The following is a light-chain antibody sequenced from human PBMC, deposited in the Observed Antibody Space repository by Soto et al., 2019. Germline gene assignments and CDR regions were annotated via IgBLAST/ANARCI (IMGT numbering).Light chain of an antibody. CDR3: QQYNSYPWT. J-gene: IGKJ1*01. CDR1: QSISSW. Sequence: DIQMTQSPSTLSASVGDRVTITCRASQSISSWLAWYQQKPGKAPKLLIYKASSLESGVPSRFSGSGSGTEFTLTISSLQPEECAAYYCQQYNSYPWTFGQGTKVEIK. V-gene: IGKV1-5*03. CDR2: KAS.